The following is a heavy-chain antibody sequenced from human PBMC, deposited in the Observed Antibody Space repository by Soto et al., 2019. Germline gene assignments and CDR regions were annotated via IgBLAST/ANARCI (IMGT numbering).Heavy chain of an antibody. CDR3: ARRSGDYANRFDP. D-gene: IGHD4-17*01. CDR2: IYYSGST. CDR1: GGSISSGGYY. Sequence: SETLSLTCIVSGGSISSGGYYWSWIRQHPGKGLEWIGYIYYSGSTYYNPSLKSRVTISVDTSKNQFSLKLSSVTAADTAVYYCARRSGDYANRFDPWGQGTLVTVSS. V-gene: IGHV4-31*03. J-gene: IGHJ5*02.